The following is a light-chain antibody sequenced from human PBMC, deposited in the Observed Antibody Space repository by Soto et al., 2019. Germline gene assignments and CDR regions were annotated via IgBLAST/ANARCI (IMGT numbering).Light chain of an antibody. V-gene: IGKV4-1*01. CDR3: QQYYSTPLT. J-gene: IGKJ1*01. Sequence: DIVMTQSPDSLAVSLGERATINCKSSQSVLYSSNNENYLAWYQQKPGQPPKLLIYWASTRESGVPDLFSGGGSGTDFTLTISSLQAEDVAVYYCQQYYSTPLTFGQGTKVEIK. CDR1: QSVLYSSNNENY. CDR2: WAS.